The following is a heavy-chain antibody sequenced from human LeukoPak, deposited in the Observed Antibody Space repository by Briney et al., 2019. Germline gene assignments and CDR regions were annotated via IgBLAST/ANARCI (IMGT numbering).Heavy chain of an antibody. D-gene: IGHD6-13*01. Sequence: GGSLRLSWAASGFTFSRYSMNWVRQAPGKGLEWVSSISSSSSYIYYADSVKGRFTISRDNAKNSLYLQMNSLRAEDTAVYYCARGGVSQDYFDYWGQGTLVTVSS. CDR1: GFTFSRYS. J-gene: IGHJ4*02. CDR2: ISSSSSYI. CDR3: ARGGVSQDYFDY. V-gene: IGHV3-21*01.